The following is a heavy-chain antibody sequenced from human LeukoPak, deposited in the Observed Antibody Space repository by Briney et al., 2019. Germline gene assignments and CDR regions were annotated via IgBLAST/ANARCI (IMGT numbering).Heavy chain of an antibody. D-gene: IGHD1-26*01. Sequence: GGSLRLSCAASGFTFSNYAMSWVRQAPGKGLEWVSGISGSGGYTYYADSVKGRFTISRDNSKNTPYLQMNSLRAEDTAVYYCARGVGAIGGDYWGQGTLVTVSS. CDR2: ISGSGGYT. CDR3: ARGVGAIGGDY. V-gene: IGHV3-23*01. CDR1: GFTFSNYA. J-gene: IGHJ4*02.